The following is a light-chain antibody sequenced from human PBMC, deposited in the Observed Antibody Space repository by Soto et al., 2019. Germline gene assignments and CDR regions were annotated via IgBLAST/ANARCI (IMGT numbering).Light chain of an antibody. CDR3: QQYNSYSGT. V-gene: IGKV1-5*01. J-gene: IGKJ1*01. Sequence: DIQMTQSPSTLSASVGDRVTITCRASQSISSWLAWYQQKPGKAPKLLIYDASSLESGVPSRFSGSGFGTEFPLTISILQPDDFATYYCQQYNSYSGTFGQGTKVDIK. CDR2: DAS. CDR1: QSISSW.